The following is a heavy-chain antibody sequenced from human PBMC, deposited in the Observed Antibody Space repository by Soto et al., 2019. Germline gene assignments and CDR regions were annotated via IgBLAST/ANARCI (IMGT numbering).Heavy chain of an antibody. CDR1: GFTFSSYS. CDR2: ISSSSNSI. J-gene: IGHJ4*02. Sequence: EVQLVESGGGLVQPGGSLRLSCAASGFTFSSYSMNWVRQAPGKGLEWVAYISSSSNSIYYADSVKGRFTISRDNAKNSLHLQMNSLRAEDTAVYYCASPFECRTTGCIRWGQGTLVTVSS. CDR3: ASPFECRTTGCIR. V-gene: IGHV3-48*01. D-gene: IGHD2-2*01.